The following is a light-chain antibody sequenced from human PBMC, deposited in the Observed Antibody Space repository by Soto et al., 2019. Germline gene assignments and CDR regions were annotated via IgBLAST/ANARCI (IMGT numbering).Light chain of an antibody. CDR1: QSLVHSDGNTY. V-gene: IGKV2-30*02. CDR3: MQGTHWPRT. Sequence: DVVMTQSPLSLPVTLGQPASISCRSSQSLVHSDGNTYLYWFHQRPGQSPRRLIYKVSKRDSGVPDRFSGSGSGTYFTLEISRVEAEDVGIYYCMQGTHWPRTFGQGTKVDIK. J-gene: IGKJ1*01. CDR2: KVS.